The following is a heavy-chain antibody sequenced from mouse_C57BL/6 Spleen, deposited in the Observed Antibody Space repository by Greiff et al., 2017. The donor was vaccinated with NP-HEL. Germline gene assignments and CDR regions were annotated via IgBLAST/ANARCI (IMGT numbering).Heavy chain of an antibody. CDR3: ARLSYDSSGYLYFDY. CDR2: IYPGDGDT. V-gene: IGHV1-82*01. CDR1: GYAFSSSW. D-gene: IGHD3-2*02. Sequence: QVQLKESGPELVKPGASVKISCKASGYAFSSSWMNWVKQRPGKGLEWIGRIYPGDGDTNYNGKFKGKATLTADKSSSTAYMQLSSLTSEDSAVYFCARLSYDSSGYLYFDYWGQGTTLTVSS. J-gene: IGHJ2*01.